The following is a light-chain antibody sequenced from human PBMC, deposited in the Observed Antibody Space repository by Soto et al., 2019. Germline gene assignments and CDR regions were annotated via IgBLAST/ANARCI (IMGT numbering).Light chain of an antibody. CDR3: QQYDSLPIT. J-gene: IGKJ5*01. CDR2: GAS. CDR1: RTVSNNH. Sequence: EIVLTQSPGTLFFSPGERAPLSCRASRTVSNNHLDWYQQIPGQAPRLLIYGASSRATGIPDRFSGSGSGTDFTLTISRLEPEDFAVFYCQQYDSLPITFGQGTRLEIK. V-gene: IGKV3-20*01.